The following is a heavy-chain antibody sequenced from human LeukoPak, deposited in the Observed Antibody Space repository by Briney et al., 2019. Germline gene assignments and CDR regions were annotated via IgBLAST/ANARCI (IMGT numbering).Heavy chain of an antibody. CDR1: GGSFSGYY. D-gene: IGHD6-19*01. CDR2: INHSGST. CDR3: ARVYSSGWYRPGAFDI. V-gene: IGHV4-34*01. J-gene: IGHJ3*02. Sequence: SETLSLTCAVYGGSFSGYYWSWIRHPPGKGLEWIGEINHSGSTNYNPSLKSRVTISVDTSKNQFSLKLSSVTAADTAVYYCARVYSSGWYRPGAFDIWGQGTMVTVSS.